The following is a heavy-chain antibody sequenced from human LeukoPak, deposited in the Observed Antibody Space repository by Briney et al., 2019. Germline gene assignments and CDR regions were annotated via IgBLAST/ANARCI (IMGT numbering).Heavy chain of an antibody. D-gene: IGHD2-15*01. CDR3: ARLGLGYCSGGSCDSGLVY. Sequence: SETLSLTCTVSGGSMTNYYWSWIRQPAGKGLEWIGRIYTSGSTNYNPSLKSRVTMSVDTSKNQFSLKLSSVTAADTAVYYCARLGLGYCSGGSCDSGLVYWGQGTLVTVSS. CDR2: IYTSGST. J-gene: IGHJ4*02. V-gene: IGHV4-4*07. CDR1: GGSMTNYY.